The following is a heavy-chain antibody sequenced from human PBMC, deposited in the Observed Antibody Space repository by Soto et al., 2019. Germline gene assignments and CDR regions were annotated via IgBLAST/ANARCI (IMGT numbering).Heavy chain of an antibody. CDR2: IWYDGSNK. CDR1: GFTFSSYG. J-gene: IGHJ6*02. D-gene: IGHD3-16*02. Sequence: QVQLVESGGGVVQPGRSLRLSCAASGFTFSSYGMHWVRQAPGKGLEWVAVIWYDGSNKYYADSVKGRFTISRDNSKNTXYXXMNSLRAEDTAVYYCARSYDYVWGSYRYTDYGMDVWGQGTTVTVSS. V-gene: IGHV3-33*01. CDR3: ARSYDYVWGSYRYTDYGMDV.